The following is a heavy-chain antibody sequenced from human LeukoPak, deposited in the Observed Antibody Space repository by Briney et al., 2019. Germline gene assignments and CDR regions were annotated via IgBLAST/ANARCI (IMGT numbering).Heavy chain of an antibody. J-gene: IGHJ3*02. CDR3: ARDPATIMVVTDMNGFDI. D-gene: IGHD2-21*02. CDR2: INSDGSST. CDR1: AFTFSSYW. Sequence: GGSLRLSCAASAFTFSSYWMHWVRQAPGKGLVWVSRINSDGSSTSYADSVKGRFTISRDNAKNSLYLQMNSLRTEDTAVYYCARDPATIMVVTDMNGFDILGQGTLVTVSS. V-gene: IGHV3-74*01.